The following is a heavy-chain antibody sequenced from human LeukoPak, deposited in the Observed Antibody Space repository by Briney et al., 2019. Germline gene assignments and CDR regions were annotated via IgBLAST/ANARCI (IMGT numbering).Heavy chain of an antibody. CDR3: AKDSTAAEYFHH. V-gene: IGHV3-30*18. D-gene: IGHD2-21*02. CDR2: ISYHAANK. CDR1: GFTFSSYG. Sequence: PGGSLRLSCAASGFTFSSYGMHWVRQAPGKGGEGVALISYHAANKYYADSVIAPFTISRDNSKNTLYLQMNSLRAEDTAVYYCAKDSTAAEYFHHWGQGTLVTVSS. J-gene: IGHJ1*01.